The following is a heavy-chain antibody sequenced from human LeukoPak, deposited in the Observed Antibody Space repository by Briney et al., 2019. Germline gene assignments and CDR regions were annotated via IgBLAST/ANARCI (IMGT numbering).Heavy chain of an antibody. CDR1: GYSFTSYW. CDR3: ARLVGSIAGAQNWFDP. D-gene: IGHD6-6*01. V-gene: IGHV5-51*01. CDR2: IYPGDSDT. Sequence: GESLKISCKGSGYSFTSYWIGWVRQMPGKGLEWMGIIYPGDSDTRYSPSFQGQVTISADKSISTAYLQWSSLKASDTDTAIYYCARLVGSIAGAQNWFDPWGQGTLVTVSS. J-gene: IGHJ5*02.